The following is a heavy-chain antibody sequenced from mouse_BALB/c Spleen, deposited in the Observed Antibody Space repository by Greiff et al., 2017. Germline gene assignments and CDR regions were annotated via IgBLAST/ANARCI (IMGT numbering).Heavy chain of an antibody. CDR3: ARWDGYGY. CDR2: IDPSDSET. J-gene: IGHJ2*01. V-gene: IGHV1-74*04. D-gene: IGHD2-2*01. CDR1: GYSFTSYW. Sequence: VQLQESGPQLVRPGASVKISCKASGYSFTSYWMHWVKQRPGQGLEWIGMIDPSDSETRLNQKFKDKATLTVDKSSSTAYMQLSSPTSEDSAVYYCARWDGYGYWGQGTTLTVSS.